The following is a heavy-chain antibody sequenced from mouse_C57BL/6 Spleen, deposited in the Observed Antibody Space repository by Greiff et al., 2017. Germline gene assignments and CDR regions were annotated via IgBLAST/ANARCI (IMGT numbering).Heavy chain of an antibody. D-gene: IGHD1-1*01. CDR1: GYTFTDYE. J-gene: IGHJ2*01. CDR2: IDPETGGT. V-gene: IGHV1-15*01. Sequence: VKLMESGAELVRPGASVTLSCKASGYTFTDYEMHWVKQTPVHGLEWIGAIDPETGGTAYNQKFKGKAILTADKSSSTAYMELRSLTSEDSAVYYCTRTTVVPDYWGQGTTLTVSS. CDR3: TRTTVVPDY.